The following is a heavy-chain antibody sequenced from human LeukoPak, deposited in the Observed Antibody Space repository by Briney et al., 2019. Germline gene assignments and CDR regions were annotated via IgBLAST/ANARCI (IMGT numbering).Heavy chain of an antibody. D-gene: IGHD2-15*01. V-gene: IGHV1-18*01. J-gene: IGHJ4*02. CDR2: ISPYNGDG. Sequence: ASVKVSCKTFGYSFANYGISWVRQAPGQGLEWMAWISPYNGDGIAAQRFQGRLSMTTDPSTSTAYMELRSLRSDDTAVYYCARDLVRPSCATDRCYTLAFWGQGTLVTVSS. CDR3: ARDLVRPSCATDRCYTLAF. CDR1: GYSFANYG.